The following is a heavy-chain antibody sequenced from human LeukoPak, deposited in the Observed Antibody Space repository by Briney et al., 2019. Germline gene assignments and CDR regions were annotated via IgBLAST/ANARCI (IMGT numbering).Heavy chain of an antibody. Sequence: GASVKVSCKASGYTFTSYDINWVRQATGQGLEWMGWINTNTGNPTYAQGFFTGRYVFSLDTSVNTAYLQITGLKADDTAVYCCGRDPKLGIRGYTYGYIDFWGQGTLVTVAS. CDR2: INTNTGNP. CDR1: GYTFTSYD. D-gene: IGHD5-18*01. CDR3: GRDPKLGIRGYTYGYIDF. J-gene: IGHJ4*02. V-gene: IGHV7-4-1*02.